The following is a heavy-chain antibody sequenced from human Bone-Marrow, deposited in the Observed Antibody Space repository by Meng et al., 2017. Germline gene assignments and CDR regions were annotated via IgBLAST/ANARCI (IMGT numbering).Heavy chain of an antibody. CDR2: IYTSGST. D-gene: IGHD6-19*01. Sequence: SETLSLTCTVSGGSISSYYWSWIRQPAGKGLEWIGRIYTSGSTNYNPSLKSRVTMSVDTSKNQFSLKLSSVTAADTAVYYCARGGLAGTGYSSGWYSGRFRNWFDPWGQGTLVTGAS. V-gene: IGHV4-4*07. CDR1: GGSISSYY. CDR3: ARGGLAGTGYSSGWYSGRFRNWFDP. J-gene: IGHJ5*02.